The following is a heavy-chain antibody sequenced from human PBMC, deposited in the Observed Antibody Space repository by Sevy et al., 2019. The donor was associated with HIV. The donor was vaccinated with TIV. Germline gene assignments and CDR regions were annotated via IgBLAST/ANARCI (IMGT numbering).Heavy chain of an antibody. CDR3: AKDRYHTSGYYPEGAFDI. D-gene: IGHD3-22*01. V-gene: IGHV3-23*01. J-gene: IGHJ3*02. CDR1: GFTFSSYA. Sequence: GGSLRLSCAASGFTFSSYALNWVRQAPGKGLEWVSTISGSGGRRYYAASVTGRFTISRDNSKNTLYLQMDSLRAEDTAVYYCAKDRYHTSGYYPEGAFDIWGQGTMVTVSS. CDR2: ISGSGGRR.